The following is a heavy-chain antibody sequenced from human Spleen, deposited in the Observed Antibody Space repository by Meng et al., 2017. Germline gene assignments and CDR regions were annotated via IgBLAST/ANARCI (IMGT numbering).Heavy chain of an antibody. V-gene: IGHV4-34*01. Sequence: QEQLQQWGTGLLKPSETLSLSGVASGGSFSDYFWSCIRQPPGKGLEWIGEINHSGSTNYNPSLESRATISVDMSQNNLSLKLSSVTAADSAVYYCARGPTTMAHDFDYWGQGTLVTVSS. CDR1: GGSFSDYF. D-gene: IGHD4-11*01. CDR3: ARGPTTMAHDFDY. CDR2: INHSGST. J-gene: IGHJ4*02.